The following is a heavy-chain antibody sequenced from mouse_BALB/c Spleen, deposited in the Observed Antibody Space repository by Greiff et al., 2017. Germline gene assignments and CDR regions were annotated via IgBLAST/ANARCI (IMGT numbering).Heavy chain of an antibody. CDR2: IDPENGDT. Sequence: EVKLQESGAELVRSGASVKLSCTASGFNIKDYYMHWVKQRPEQGLEWIGWIDPENGDTEYAPKFQGKATMTADTSSNTAYLQLSSLTSEDTAVYYCNAGGLYVAMDYWGQGTSVTVSA. J-gene: IGHJ4*01. V-gene: IGHV14-4*02. D-gene: IGHD3-1*01. CDR3: NAGGLYVAMDY. CDR1: GFNIKDYY.